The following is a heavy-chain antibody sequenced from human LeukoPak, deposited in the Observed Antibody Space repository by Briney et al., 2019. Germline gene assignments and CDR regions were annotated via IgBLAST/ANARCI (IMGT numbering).Heavy chain of an antibody. CDR2: ISGSGGST. J-gene: IGHJ4*02. Sequence: GGSLRLSCAASGFTFSSYWMSWVRQAPGKGLEWVSAISGSGGSTYYADSVKGRFTISRDNSKNTLYLQMNSLRAEDTAVYYCAKDHRVVGAIDYWGQGTLVTVSS. D-gene: IGHD1-26*01. V-gene: IGHV3-23*01. CDR3: AKDHRVVGAIDY. CDR1: GFTFSSYW.